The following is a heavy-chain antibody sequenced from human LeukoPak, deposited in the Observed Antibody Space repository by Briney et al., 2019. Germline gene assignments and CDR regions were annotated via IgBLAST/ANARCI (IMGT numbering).Heavy chain of an antibody. V-gene: IGHV3-7*01. D-gene: IGHD1-14*01. J-gene: IGHJ4*02. CDR3: AATTRGIGRHY. CDR2: IEDDGSQT. CDR1: GFAFSTYW. Sequence: GGSLRLSCAASGFAFSTYWMNWVRQAPGKGLEWVANIEDDGSQTYSVDSVKGRFTISRDNAKNSLFLQMNNLRAEDTAVYYCAATTRGIGRHYWGQGTLVTVSS.